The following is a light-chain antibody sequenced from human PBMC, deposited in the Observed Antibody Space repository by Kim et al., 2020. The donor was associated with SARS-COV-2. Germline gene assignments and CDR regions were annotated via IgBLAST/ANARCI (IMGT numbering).Light chain of an antibody. J-gene: IGKJ1*01. V-gene: IGKV1-39*01. Sequence: AAVGDKVTITCRTSEPISNYLNWYQQKSGKVPKLLIYGAASLRSGVPSRFSGIGYGTYFTLSISSLQPEDFATYYCQQSYSLPWTFGPGTKVDIK. CDR1: EPISNY. CDR2: GAA. CDR3: QQSYSLPWT.